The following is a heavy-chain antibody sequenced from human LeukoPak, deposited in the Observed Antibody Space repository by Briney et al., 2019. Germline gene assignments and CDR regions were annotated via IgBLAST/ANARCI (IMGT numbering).Heavy chain of an antibody. Sequence: QPSETLSLTCTVSGGSISSYYWSWIRQPPGKGLEWIGYIYYSGSTYYNPSFKSRLTISVDASKNQFSLKLSSVTATDTAVYYCASLTTVTQSYFDSWGQGTLVTVSS. J-gene: IGHJ4*02. D-gene: IGHD4-17*01. CDR3: ASLTTVTQSYFDS. V-gene: IGHV4-59*08. CDR2: IYYSGST. CDR1: GGSISSYY.